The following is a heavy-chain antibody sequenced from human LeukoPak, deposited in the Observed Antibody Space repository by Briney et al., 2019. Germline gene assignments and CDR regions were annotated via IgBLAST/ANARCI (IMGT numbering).Heavy chain of an antibody. V-gene: IGHV3-23*01. CDR2: ISGSGDST. Sequence: GGSLRLSCAASGFTFSSYAMSWVRQAPGKGLDWVSAISGSGDSTYYADSVKGRFTISRDSSKNTLYLQMNSLGAEDTAVYYCAMATWVGGLDYWGQGTLVTVSS. CDR1: GFTFSSYA. D-gene: IGHD1-26*01. CDR3: AMATWVGGLDY. J-gene: IGHJ4*02.